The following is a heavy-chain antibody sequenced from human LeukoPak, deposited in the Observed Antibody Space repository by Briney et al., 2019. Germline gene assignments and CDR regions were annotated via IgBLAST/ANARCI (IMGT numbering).Heavy chain of an antibody. CDR1: GFTFSSYS. D-gene: IGHD3-9*01. V-gene: IGHV3-21*04. J-gene: IGHJ4*02. CDR2: TSSSSYI. Sequence: GGSLRLSCAASGFTFSSYSMNWVRQAPGKGLEWVSSTSSSSYIYYADSVKGRFTISRDNAKNSLYLQMNSLRAEDTAVYYCAGAFDWLLPDDYWGQGTLVTVSS. CDR3: AGAFDWLLPDDY.